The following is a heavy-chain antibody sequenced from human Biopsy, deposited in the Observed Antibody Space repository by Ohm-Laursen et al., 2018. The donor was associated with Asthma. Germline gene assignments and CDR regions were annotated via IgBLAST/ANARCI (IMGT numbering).Heavy chain of an antibody. J-gene: IGHJ6*02. V-gene: IGHV1-18*01. D-gene: IGHD3-10*01. CDR3: ARAVDYSHYYGIDV. Sequence: SVKVSCKTSGYTSNSAGITWVRQAPGQGLEWMGWISVYNGNTKVAQKLQDRVTMITDTSTSTAYMELRSLRSDDTAVYFCARAVDYSHYYGIDVWGQGATVTVS. CDR1: GYTSNSAG. CDR2: ISVYNGNT.